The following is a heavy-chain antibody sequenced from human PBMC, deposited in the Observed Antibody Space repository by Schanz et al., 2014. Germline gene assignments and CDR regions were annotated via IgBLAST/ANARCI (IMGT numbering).Heavy chain of an antibody. D-gene: IGHD3-9*01. CDR1: GYTFTTYA. V-gene: IGHV1-18*01. CDR3: ARDAADFYDILTEEDY. Sequence: QVQLVQSGAEVKKPGASVKVSCKASGYTFTTYAISWVRQAPGQGLEWMGWISAYNGNTKYPQKLQGRVTMTTDTSTSTAYRELRSLRSDDTAVYYGARDAADFYDILTEEDYWGQGTLVTVSS. J-gene: IGHJ4*02. CDR2: ISAYNGNT.